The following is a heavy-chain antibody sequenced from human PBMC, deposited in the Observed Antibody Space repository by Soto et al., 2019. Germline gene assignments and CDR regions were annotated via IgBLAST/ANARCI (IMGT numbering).Heavy chain of an antibody. CDR3: ARDGSNLVPTPMRAFDI. V-gene: IGHV1-18*01. CDR2: ISGYNGDT. D-gene: IGHD6-25*01. J-gene: IGHJ3*02. Sequence: ASVKVSCKASGYTLTSYGISWVRQAPGQGLEWMGWISGYNGDTNYAQNVQGRVTVTTDTSTSTAYMELRSLRSDDTAVYYFARDGSNLVPTPMRAFDIWGQGTMVTVSS. CDR1: GYTLTSYG.